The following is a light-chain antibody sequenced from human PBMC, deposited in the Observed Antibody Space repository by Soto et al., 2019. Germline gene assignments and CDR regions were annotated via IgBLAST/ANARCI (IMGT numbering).Light chain of an antibody. J-gene: IGKJ1*01. CDR2: AAS. CDR1: QSISSS. V-gene: IGKV1-39*01. Sequence: DIQMTQSTSSLSASVGDRVTITCRASQSISSSLNCYQQKPGKAPKLMIYAASSLQSGIPSRFSGSGSGTDFTLTISSLQPEDFATYYCQQSYSTPRTFGQGTKVEIK. CDR3: QQSYSTPRT.